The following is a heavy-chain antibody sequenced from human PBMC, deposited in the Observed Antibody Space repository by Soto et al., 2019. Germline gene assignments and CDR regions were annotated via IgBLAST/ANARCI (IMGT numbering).Heavy chain of an antibody. V-gene: IGHV3-23*01. J-gene: IGHJ5*02. D-gene: IGHD3-9*01. CDR2: ISGGGGST. Sequence: EVQLLESGGGLVQPGGSLRLSCAASGFTFTSYAMSWVRQAPGKGLEWVSGISGGGGSTYYAASVKGRFTISRDNCKSTLYLQMNSRGAEDTAVYYCAKAGGYDILTGYRNRFDPWGQGTRVTVSS. CDR1: GFTFTSYA. CDR3: AKAGGYDILTGYRNRFDP.